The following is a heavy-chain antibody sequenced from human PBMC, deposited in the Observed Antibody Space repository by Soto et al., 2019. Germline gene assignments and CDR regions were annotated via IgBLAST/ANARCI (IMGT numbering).Heavy chain of an antibody. CDR2: INPSGGST. CDR1: GYTFTSYY. CDR3: ARDILDTAMGLPTDY. Sequence: ASVKVSCKASGYTFTSYYMHWVRQAPGQGLEWMGIINPSGGSTSYAQKFQGRVTMTRDTSTSTVYMELSSLRSEDTAVYYCARDILDTAMGLPTDYWGQGTLVTVSS. D-gene: IGHD5-18*01. J-gene: IGHJ4*02. V-gene: IGHV1-46*01.